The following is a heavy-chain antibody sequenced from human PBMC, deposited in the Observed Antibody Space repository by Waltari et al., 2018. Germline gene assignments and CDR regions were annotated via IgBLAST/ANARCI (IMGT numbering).Heavy chain of an antibody. CDR3: ARVTGSGYCSSTSCYLSRSGFDY. Sequence: QVQLQQWGAGLLKPSETLSLTCAVYGGSFSGYYWSWIRQPPGKGLEWIGEINHSGSTNHNPSLKSRVTISVDTSKNQFSLKLSSVTAADTAVYYCARVTGSGYCSSTSCYLSRSGFDYWGQGTLVTVSS. CDR1: GGSFSGYY. J-gene: IGHJ4*02. V-gene: IGHV4-34*01. CDR2: INHSGST. D-gene: IGHD2-2*01.